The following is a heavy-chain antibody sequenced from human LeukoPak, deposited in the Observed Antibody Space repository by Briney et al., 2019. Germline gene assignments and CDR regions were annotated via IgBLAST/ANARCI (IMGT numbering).Heavy chain of an antibody. Sequence: GASVKVSCKASGYTFTSYGISWVRQAPGQGLEWMGWISAYNGNTNYAQKLQGRVTMTTDTSTSTAYVELRSLRSDDTAVYYCARALLPLYYYGSGSLDYWGQGTLVTVSS. CDR2: ISAYNGNT. J-gene: IGHJ4*02. CDR1: GYTFTSYG. V-gene: IGHV1-18*01. CDR3: ARALLPLYYYGSGSLDY. D-gene: IGHD3-10*01.